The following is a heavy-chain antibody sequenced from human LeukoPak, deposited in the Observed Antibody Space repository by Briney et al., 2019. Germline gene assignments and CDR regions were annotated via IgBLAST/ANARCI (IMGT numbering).Heavy chain of an antibody. J-gene: IGHJ4*02. CDR3: ARDSHGDYVDFDY. CDR2: INSDGSST. D-gene: IGHD4-17*01. V-gene: IGHV3-74*01. CDR1: GFTFSSYW. Sequence: GGSLRLSCAASGFTFSSYWMHWVRQAPGEGLVWVSRINSDGSSTSYADSVKGRFTISRDNAKNTLYLQMNSLRAEDTAVYYCARDSHGDYVDFDYWGQGTLVTVSS.